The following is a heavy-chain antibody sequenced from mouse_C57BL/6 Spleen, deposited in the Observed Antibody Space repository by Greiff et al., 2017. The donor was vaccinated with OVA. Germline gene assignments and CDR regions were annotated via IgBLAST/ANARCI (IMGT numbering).Heavy chain of an antibody. Sequence: QVQLKESGAELVKPGASVKMSCKASGYTFTSYWITWVKQRPGQGLEWIGDIYPGSGSTNYNEKFKSKATLTVDTSSSTAYMQLSSLTSEDSAVYYCARKSHYYAMDYWGQGTSVTVSS. CDR3: ARKSHYYAMDY. V-gene: IGHV1-55*01. CDR1: GYTFTSYW. CDR2: IYPGSGST. J-gene: IGHJ4*01.